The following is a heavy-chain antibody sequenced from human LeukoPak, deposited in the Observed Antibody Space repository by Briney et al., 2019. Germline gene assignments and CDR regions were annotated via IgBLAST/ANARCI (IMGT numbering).Heavy chain of an antibody. Sequence: HPGGSLRLSCAASGFTFSSYGMHWVRQAPGKGLEWVAFIRYDGSNKYYADSVKGRFTISRDNSKNTLYLQMNNLRPEDTAVYYCAKDLTTVTSQGDYWGQGTLVTVSS. CDR3: AKDLTTVTSQGDY. V-gene: IGHV3-30*02. CDR1: GFTFSSYG. D-gene: IGHD4-17*01. J-gene: IGHJ4*02. CDR2: IRYDGSNK.